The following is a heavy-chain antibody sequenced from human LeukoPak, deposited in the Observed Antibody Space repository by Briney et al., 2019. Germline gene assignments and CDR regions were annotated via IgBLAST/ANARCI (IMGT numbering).Heavy chain of an antibody. J-gene: IGHJ4*02. V-gene: IGHV3-23*01. CDR3: CQSSRWYYFDN. D-gene: IGHD6-13*01. Sequence: PGGSLRLSCAASGLTFSSCGMNWDRQAPGKGLEWVSAISGSGGSTYYADSVKGRFTISRDNSKYTVYLQMNSLRAEDTAVYFCCQSSRWYYFDNWGQGTLVTVSS. CDR1: GLTFSSCG. CDR2: ISGSGGST.